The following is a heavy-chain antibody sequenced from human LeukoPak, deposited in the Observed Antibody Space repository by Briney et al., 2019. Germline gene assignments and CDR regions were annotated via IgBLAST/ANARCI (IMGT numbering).Heavy chain of an antibody. J-gene: IGHJ6*02. CDR2: IYYSGST. V-gene: IGHV4-59*01. CDR1: GGSISSYY. Sequence: SETLSLTCTVSGGSISSYYWSWIRQPPGKGLEWIGYIYYSGSTNYNPSLKSRVTISVDTSKNQFSLKLSFVTAADTAVYYCARELGYCSGGSCYSFYGMDVWGQGTTVTVSS. D-gene: IGHD2-15*01. CDR3: ARELGYCSGGSCYSFYGMDV.